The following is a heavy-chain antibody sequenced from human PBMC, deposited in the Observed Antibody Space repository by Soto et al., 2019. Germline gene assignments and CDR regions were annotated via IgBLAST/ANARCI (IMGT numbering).Heavy chain of an antibody. Sequence: XGCLRLSCAACDFTFSSYAMTWVRQAPGKGLEWVSSIADSGGRTYYADSVKGRFTISRDNSKNTLYLQMNSLRADDTAVYYCSKGYTSAARLTLRWGQGTLVTVSS. D-gene: IGHD6-6*01. CDR2: IADSGGRT. CDR1: DFTFSSYA. J-gene: IGHJ1*01. V-gene: IGHV3-23*01. CDR3: SKGYTSAARLTLR.